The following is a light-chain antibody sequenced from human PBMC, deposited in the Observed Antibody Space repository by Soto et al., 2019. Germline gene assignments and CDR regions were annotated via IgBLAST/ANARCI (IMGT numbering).Light chain of an antibody. V-gene: IGKV3D-7*01. Sequence: EIVLTQSPVTLSLSPGERATLSCSASQTVSRMYLALFQQIPWQAPRLLIYGTYTRATAIPVRFSGSGSGTDLTLTISSLQPEDFAVYFCHKDFNLPWTFGQGTKVDIK. CDR1: QTVSRMY. CDR2: GTY. CDR3: HKDFNLPWT. J-gene: IGKJ1*01.